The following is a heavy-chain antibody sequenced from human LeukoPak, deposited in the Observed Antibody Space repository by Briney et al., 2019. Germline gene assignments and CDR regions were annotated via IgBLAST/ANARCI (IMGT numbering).Heavy chain of an antibody. V-gene: IGHV4-34*01. CDR2: IYYSGTT. CDR3: ARVPISTTARGYFDY. D-gene: IGHD4-17*01. J-gene: IGHJ4*02. CDR1: GGSFSGYY. Sequence: SETLSLTCAVYGGSFSGYYWGWIRQPPGKGLEWIGTIYYSGTTYYNPSLKSRVTISVDTSKNQFSLKLTSVTAADTAVYYCARVPISTTARGYFDYWGQGTLVTVSS.